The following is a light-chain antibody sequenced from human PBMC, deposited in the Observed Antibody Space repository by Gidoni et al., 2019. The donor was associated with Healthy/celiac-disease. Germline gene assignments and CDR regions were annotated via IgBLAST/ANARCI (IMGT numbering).Light chain of an antibody. CDR1: SSNIGRNT. J-gene: IGLJ3*02. CDR2: SNN. Sequence: QSVLTQPPSASGTPGQRATISCSGSSSNIGRNTVNWYQQLPGTAPKLLIYSNNQRPSVVPDRFSGSKSGTSASLAISGRQSEDEADYYCAAWDDSLNGHWVFGGGTKLTVL. V-gene: IGLV1-44*01. CDR3: AAWDDSLNGHWV.